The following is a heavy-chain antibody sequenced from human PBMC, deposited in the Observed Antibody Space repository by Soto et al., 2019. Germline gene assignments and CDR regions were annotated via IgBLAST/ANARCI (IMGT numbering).Heavy chain of an antibody. CDR1: GGSISSYY. D-gene: IGHD6-13*01. V-gene: IGHV4-59*01. Sequence: QVQLQESGPGLVKPSETLSLTCTVSGGSISSYYWSWIRQPPGKGLEWIGYIYYSGSTNYNPSLKRRVTKSVDTSKNPFFLKLSSVTAADTAVYYCARDIFYIAAAGGGGYYFYYMDVWGKGTTVTVSS. J-gene: IGHJ6*03. CDR2: IYYSGST. CDR3: ARDIFYIAAAGGGGYYFYYMDV.